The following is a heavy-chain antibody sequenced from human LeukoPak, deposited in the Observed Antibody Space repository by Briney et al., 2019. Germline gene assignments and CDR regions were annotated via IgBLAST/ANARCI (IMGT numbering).Heavy chain of an antibody. CDR1: GFSFSGYG. CDR3: ARPTTYYYDSSGYTFLY. J-gene: IGHJ4*02. V-gene: IGHV3-30*19. D-gene: IGHD3-22*01. CDR2: ISYDGSNK. Sequence: GGSLRLSCAASGFSFSGYGMHWVRRAPGKGLEWVAVISYDGSNKYYADSVKGRFTISRDNSKNTLYLQMNSLRAEDTAVYYCARPTTYYYDSSGYTFLYWGQGTLVTVSS.